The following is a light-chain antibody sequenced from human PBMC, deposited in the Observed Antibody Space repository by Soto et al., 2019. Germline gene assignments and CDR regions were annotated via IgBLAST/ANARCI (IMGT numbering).Light chain of an antibody. CDR3: AAWDDSLSGLV. CDR2: DVS. V-gene: IGLV2-11*01. Sequence: QSVLTQPRSVSGSPGQSVTISCTGTSNDVGGYDFVSWYQQHPGKAPKLIIYDVSKRPSGVPDRFTGSKSGTSASLAISGLRSEDEADYHCAAWDDSLSGLVFGGGTQLTVL. CDR1: SNDVGGYDF. J-gene: IGLJ2*01.